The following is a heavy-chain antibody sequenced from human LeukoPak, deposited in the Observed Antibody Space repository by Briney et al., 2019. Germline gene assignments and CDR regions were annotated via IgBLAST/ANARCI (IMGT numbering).Heavy chain of an antibody. CDR2: IRSKTDGGSI. J-gene: IGHJ4*02. CDR3: TTGRVL. V-gene: IGHV3-15*01. Sequence: GGSLRLSCAASGFTFSSSAMSWVRQAPGKGLEWVGRIRSKTDGGSIEYGAPVKGRFTISRDDSKNTLDLQMNSLTTEDTAVYYCTTGRVLWGQGTLVTVSS. CDR1: GFTFSSSA.